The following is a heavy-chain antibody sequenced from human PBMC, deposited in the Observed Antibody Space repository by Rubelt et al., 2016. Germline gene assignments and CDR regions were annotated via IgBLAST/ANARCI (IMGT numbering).Heavy chain of an antibody. J-gene: IGHJ4*02. V-gene: IGHV3-7*01. Sequence: EVQLVESGGGLVQPGGSLRLSCAASGFTFSSYWMNWVRQAPGKGLEWVASINQDGSEKYYVDSVKGRFTISRDNAKDSLYLKMNSPRGEDTAVYYCARDHVVPGLYFDYWGQGTLVTVSS. CDR3: ARDHVVPGLYFDY. D-gene: IGHD2-2*01. CDR1: GFTFSSYW. CDR2: INQDGSEK.